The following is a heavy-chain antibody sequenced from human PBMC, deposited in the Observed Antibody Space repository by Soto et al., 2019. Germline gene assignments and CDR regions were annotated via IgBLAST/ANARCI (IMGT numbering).Heavy chain of an antibody. Sequence: QVQLVQSGAEVKKPGASVKVSCKASGYTFTSYYMHWVRQAPGQGLEWMGIINPSGGSTSYAQKFQGRVTMTRDTSTSTVYMELGSLRSEDTAVYYCARDHIPLVGGYRGYFDYWGQGTLVTVSS. D-gene: IGHD1-26*01. V-gene: IGHV1-46*01. CDR2: INPSGGST. J-gene: IGHJ4*02. CDR3: ARDHIPLVGGYRGYFDY. CDR1: GYTFTSYY.